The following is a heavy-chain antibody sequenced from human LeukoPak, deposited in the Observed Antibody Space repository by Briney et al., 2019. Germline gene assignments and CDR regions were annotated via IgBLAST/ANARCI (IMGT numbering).Heavy chain of an antibody. CDR3: ARDRGPLDYYYGMDV. Sequence: SSETLSLTCTVSGGSISSYYWSWIRQPPGKGLEWIGYIYYSGSTNYNPSLKSRVTISVDTSKNQFSLKLSSVTAADTAVYYCARDRGPLDYYYGMDVWGQGTTVTVSS. D-gene: IGHD3-10*01. CDR2: IYYSGST. CDR1: GGSISSYY. J-gene: IGHJ6*02. V-gene: IGHV4-59*01.